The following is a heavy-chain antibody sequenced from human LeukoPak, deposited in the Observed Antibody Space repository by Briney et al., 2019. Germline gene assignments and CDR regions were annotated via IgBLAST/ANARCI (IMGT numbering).Heavy chain of an antibody. CDR1: GASMSSDGYY. D-gene: IGHD2-8*01. CDR2: IYSGGST. Sequence: SETLSLTCNVSGASMSSDGYYGNWIRQPAGKGLEWIGRIYSGGSTNYNPSLKSRVTLSVDTSKNRLSLKPSYVTAADTAVYYCASAGHCANGVCRNWFGPWGQGILVTVSS. V-gene: IGHV4-61*02. CDR3: ASAGHCANGVCRNWFGP. J-gene: IGHJ5*02.